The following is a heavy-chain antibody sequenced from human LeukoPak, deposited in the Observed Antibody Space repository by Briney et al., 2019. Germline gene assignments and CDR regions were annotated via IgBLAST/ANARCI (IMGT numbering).Heavy chain of an antibody. D-gene: IGHD3-22*01. CDR1: GFTVSYNY. V-gene: IGHV3-53*01. CDR3: ARDALGNYDTSGYLGY. Sequence: GSLRLSCAVSGFTVSYNYMSWVRQAPGKGLEWVSVIYSGGSTYYADSVKGRFTISRDNSKNTLFLQMNSLRAEDTAVYYCARDALGNYDTSGYLGYWGQGTLVTVSS. J-gene: IGHJ4*02. CDR2: IYSGGST.